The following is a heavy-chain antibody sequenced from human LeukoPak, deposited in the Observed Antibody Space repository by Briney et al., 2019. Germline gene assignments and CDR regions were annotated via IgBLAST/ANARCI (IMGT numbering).Heavy chain of an antibody. Sequence: SETLSLTCTVSGGSISSYYWSWIRQPPGKGLEWIGYIYYSGSTNYNPSLKSRVTVSVDTPKNQFSLKLSSVTAADTAVYYCASGYCSSTSCPIDYWGQGTLVTVSS. CDR2: IYYSGST. J-gene: IGHJ4*02. V-gene: IGHV4-59*01. CDR3: ASGYCSSTSCPIDY. CDR1: GGSISSYY. D-gene: IGHD2-2*01.